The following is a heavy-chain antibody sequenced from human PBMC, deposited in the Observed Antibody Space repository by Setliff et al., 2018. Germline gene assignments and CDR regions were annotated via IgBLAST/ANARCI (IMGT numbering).Heavy chain of an antibody. Sequence: SETLSLTCTVPGGSISDNGYFWGWVRQPPGKGLEWIGNIYFGGNTYFNPSFKSRVTMSIDTSNSQFSLKLSSVTAADTAISYCARDASASDGRNAFDIWGQGTMVT. CDR2: IYFGGNT. J-gene: IGHJ3*02. D-gene: IGHD1-26*01. CDR1: GGSISDNGYF. V-gene: IGHV4-39*07. CDR3: ARDASASDGRNAFDI.